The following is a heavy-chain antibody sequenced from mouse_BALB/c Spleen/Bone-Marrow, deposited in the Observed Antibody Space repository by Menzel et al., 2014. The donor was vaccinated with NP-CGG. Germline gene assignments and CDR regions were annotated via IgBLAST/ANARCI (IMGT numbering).Heavy chain of an antibody. D-gene: IGHD2-4*01. Sequence: EVKLVESGGGLVKSGGSLKLSCAASGFSFNSYGMSWVRQTPEKRLEWVATISGGGSYTFYPDSVKGRFTISRDNARNNLYLQLSSLRSEDTALYYCARHAYYDQTEVSFVCWGQGTLVTVSA. CDR3: ARHAYYDQTEVSFVC. J-gene: IGHJ3*01. V-gene: IGHV5-9-2*01. CDR2: ISGGGSYT. CDR1: GFSFNSYG.